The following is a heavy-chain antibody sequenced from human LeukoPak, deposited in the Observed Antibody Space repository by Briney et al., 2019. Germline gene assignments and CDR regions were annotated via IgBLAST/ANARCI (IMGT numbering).Heavy chain of an antibody. CDR1: GGSISSYY. CDR2: IYYSGST. CDR3: ARGQQDSISGFDY. V-gene: IGHV4-59*01. D-gene: IGHD3-22*01. Sequence: SETLSLTCTVSGGSISSYYWSWIRQPPGKGLEWIGYIYYSGSTNYNPSLKSRVTISVDTSKNRFSLKLSSVTAADTAVYYCARGQQDSISGFDYWGQGTLVTVSS. J-gene: IGHJ4*02.